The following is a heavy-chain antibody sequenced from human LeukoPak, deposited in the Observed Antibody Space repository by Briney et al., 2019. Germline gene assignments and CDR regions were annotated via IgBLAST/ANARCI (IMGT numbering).Heavy chain of an antibody. V-gene: IGHV4-59*08. J-gene: IGHJ4*02. D-gene: IGHD3-10*01. CDR1: GASISSYY. CDR2: IYNSGST. Sequence: SETLSLTCTVSGASISSYYWSWIRQPPGKGLEWIGYIYNSGSTNYNPSLKSRVTISVDTSKNQFSLKLNSVTAADTAVYYCARSISLRYYGAGSYYKGFDSWGQGTLVTVSS. CDR3: ARSISLRYYGAGSYYKGFDS.